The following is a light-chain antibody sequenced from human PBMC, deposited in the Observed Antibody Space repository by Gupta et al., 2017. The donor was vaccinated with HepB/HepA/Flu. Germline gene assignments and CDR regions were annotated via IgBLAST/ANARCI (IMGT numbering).Light chain of an antibody. CDR3: SSYTSSSTVV. CDR1: SSDVGGYNY. CDR2: DVS. Sequence: QSALTQPASVSGSPGQSITISCTGTSSDVGGYNYVSWYQQHPGKAPKLVIYDVSNRPAGVSSRFSGSKSGNTASLTISAPQAEDEADYYCSSYTSSSTVVFGGGTKLTVL. J-gene: IGLJ2*01. V-gene: IGLV2-14*03.